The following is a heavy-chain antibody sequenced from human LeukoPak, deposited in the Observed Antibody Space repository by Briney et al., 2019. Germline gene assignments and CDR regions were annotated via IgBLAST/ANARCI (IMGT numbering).Heavy chain of an antibody. CDR1: GGTFSSYA. Sequence: SVKVSCKASGGTFSSYAISWVRQAPGQGLEWMGRIIPILGIANYAQKFQGRVTITADKSTRKAYMELSSLRSDETAVYYCWLAAAGKEAKQRFDYWGQGTLVTVSS. D-gene: IGHD6-13*01. CDR2: IIPILGIA. V-gene: IGHV1-69*04. J-gene: IGHJ4*02. CDR3: WLAAAGKEAKQRFDY.